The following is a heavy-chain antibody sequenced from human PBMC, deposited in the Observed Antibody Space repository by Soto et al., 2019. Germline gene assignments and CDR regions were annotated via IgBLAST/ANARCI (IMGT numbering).Heavy chain of an antibody. CDR3: ARVSPLKYDFWSGYSQRPHYYYLDV. Sequence: GASVKVSCKASGYTFTSYGISWVRQAPGQGLEWMGWISAYNGNTNYAQKLQGRVTMTTDTSTSIAYMELRSLRSDDTAVYYCARVSPLKYDFWSGYSQRPHYYYLDVWGKGTTVTVSS. CDR2: ISAYNGNT. J-gene: IGHJ6*03. CDR1: GYTFTSYG. D-gene: IGHD3-3*01. V-gene: IGHV1-18*01.